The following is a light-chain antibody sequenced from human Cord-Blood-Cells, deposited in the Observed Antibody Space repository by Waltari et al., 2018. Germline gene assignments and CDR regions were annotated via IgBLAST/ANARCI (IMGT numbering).Light chain of an antibody. CDR3: CSYAGSSTYV. CDR1: SSDVGIYNL. J-gene: IGLJ1*01. CDR2: EVS. Sequence: QSALTQPASLSGSPVQSITISCTGTSSDVGIYNLASGYQQHPGKAPKLSIYEVSKPHSGVSKRFSGPKSGNTASLTNSGLQAEDEADYYGCSYAGSSTYVFGTGTKVTVL. V-gene: IGLV2-23*02.